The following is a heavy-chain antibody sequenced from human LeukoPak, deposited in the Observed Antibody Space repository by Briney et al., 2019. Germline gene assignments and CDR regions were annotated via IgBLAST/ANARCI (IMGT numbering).Heavy chain of an antibody. CDR1: GFTFSSYW. J-gene: IGHJ3*02. V-gene: IGHV3-7*01. CDR3: ARESYDILTGFQGELPIDI. D-gene: IGHD3-9*01. CDR2: IKQDGSEK. Sequence: GGSLRLSCATSGFTFSSYWMSWVRQAPGKGLEWVANIKQDGSEKYYVDSVKGRFTISRDNAKNSLYLQMNSLRAEDTAVYYCARESYDILTGFQGELPIDIWGQGTMVTVSS.